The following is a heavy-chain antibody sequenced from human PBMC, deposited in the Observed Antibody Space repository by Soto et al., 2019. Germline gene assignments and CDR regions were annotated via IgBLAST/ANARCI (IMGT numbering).Heavy chain of an antibody. CDR2: IYYSGST. Sequence: QVQLQESGPGLVKPSQTLSLTCTVSGGSISSGGYYWSWIRQHPGKGLEWIGYIYYSGSTYYNPSLKSRVTISVDTSKNQFSLKLSSVTAADTAVYYCARVIISSLSLGYWFDPWGQGTLVTVSS. D-gene: IGHD6-6*01. CDR1: GGSISSGGYY. CDR3: ARVIISSLSLGYWFDP. J-gene: IGHJ5*02. V-gene: IGHV4-31*03.